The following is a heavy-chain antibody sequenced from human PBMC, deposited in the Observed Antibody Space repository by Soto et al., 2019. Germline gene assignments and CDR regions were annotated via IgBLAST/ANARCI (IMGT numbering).Heavy chain of an antibody. CDR3: VFYVHGVPPDMLAP. V-gene: IGHV4-59*08. CDR1: GGSISIYY. Sequence: PSDTLSLTCTVSGGSISIYYWSWIRQPPGKGLEWIGYISYSGSTNFNPSLKSRVTISVDTSKNQFSLKLSSVTAADTAVYYCVFYVHGVPPDMLAPRAQGPSVT. D-gene: IGHD3-10*02. J-gene: IGHJ5*02. CDR2: ISYSGST.